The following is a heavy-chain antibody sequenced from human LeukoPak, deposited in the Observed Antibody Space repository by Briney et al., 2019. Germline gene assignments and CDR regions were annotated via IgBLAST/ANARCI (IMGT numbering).Heavy chain of an antibody. V-gene: IGHV3-21*01. Sequence: GGSLRLSCAASGFTFSSYGMSWVRQAPGKGLEWVSSISSSSSYIYYADSVKGRFTISRDNAKNSLYLQMNSLRAEDTAVYYCARVPNGEDIDYWGQGTLVTVSS. CDR2: ISSSSSYI. CDR1: GFTFSSYG. CDR3: ARVPNGEDIDY. D-gene: IGHD4-17*01. J-gene: IGHJ4*02.